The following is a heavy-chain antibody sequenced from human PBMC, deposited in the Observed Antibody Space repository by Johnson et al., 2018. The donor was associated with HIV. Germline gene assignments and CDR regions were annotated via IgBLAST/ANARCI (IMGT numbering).Heavy chain of an antibody. J-gene: IGHJ3*02. CDR2: ISYDGSNK. CDR1: GFTFSSYA. V-gene: IGHV3-30*04. D-gene: IGHD2-15*01. CDR3: AKDRRPRSWGSSTAFDI. Sequence: QVQLVESGGGVVQPGRSLRLSCAASGFTFSSYAMHWVRQAPGKGLEWVAVISYDGSNKYYADSVKGRFTISRDNSKNTLYLQMNSLRAEDTAVYYCAKDRRPRSWGSSTAFDIWGQGTMVIVFS.